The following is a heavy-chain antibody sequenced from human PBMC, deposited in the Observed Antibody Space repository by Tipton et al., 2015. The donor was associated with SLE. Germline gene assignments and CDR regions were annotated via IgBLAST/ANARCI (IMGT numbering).Heavy chain of an antibody. D-gene: IGHD3-22*01. CDR2: INHGGST. CDR1: GGSFSAYY. J-gene: IGHJ6*02. V-gene: IGHV4-34*01. CDR3: ARGLDSNTYGMDV. Sequence: LRLSCAVYGGSFSAYYWSWIRQPPGKGLEWIGEINHGGSTNYNPSLKSRVTISVDTSKNQFSLKLSSVTAADTAVYFCARGLDSNTYGMDVWGQGTTVTVFS.